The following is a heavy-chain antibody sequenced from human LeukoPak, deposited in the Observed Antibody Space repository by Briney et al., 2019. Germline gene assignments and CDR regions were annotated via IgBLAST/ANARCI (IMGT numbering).Heavy chain of an antibody. CDR1: GFTFSSYS. D-gene: IGHD6-19*01. CDR2: ISYDGSNK. Sequence: PGGSLRLSCAASGFTFSSYSMNWVRQAPGKGMEWVAVISYDGSNKYYADSVKGRFTISRDNSKNTQYLQMNSLRAEDTAVYYCAKDWWLENYFDYWGQGTLVTVSS. J-gene: IGHJ4*02. CDR3: AKDWWLENYFDY. V-gene: IGHV3-30*18.